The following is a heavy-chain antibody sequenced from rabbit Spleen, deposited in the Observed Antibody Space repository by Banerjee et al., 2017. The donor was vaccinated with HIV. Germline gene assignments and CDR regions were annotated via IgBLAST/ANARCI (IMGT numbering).Heavy chain of an antibody. V-gene: IGHV1S40*01. Sequence: QSLEESGGGLVKPGASLTLTCKASGFSFNSGYDMCWVRQAPGKGPEWIGCTHGGLSGDTYYATWAKGRFTISKTSSTTVTLQMTSLTVADTATYFCARDTGSSFSSYGMDLWGPGTLVTVS. J-gene: IGHJ6*01. CDR1: GFSFNSGYD. CDR3: ARDTGSSFSSYGMDL. D-gene: IGHD8-1*01. CDR2: THGGLSGDT.